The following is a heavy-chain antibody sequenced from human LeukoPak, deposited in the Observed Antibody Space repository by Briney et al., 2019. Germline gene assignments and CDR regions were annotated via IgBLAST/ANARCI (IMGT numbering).Heavy chain of an antibody. J-gene: IGHJ4*02. D-gene: IGHD5-18*01. CDR2: IYGPGSI. CDR1: GFIVSSSF. CDR3: ARDRGDSNGYVNY. Sequence: GGSRRLSCAASGFIVSSSFTGWVRQAPGKGLEWESAIYGPGSIYYADSVKGRFTISRDNSKSALSLQMNSLGAGDSAVYYCARDRGDSNGYVNYWGQGALVTVSS. V-gene: IGHV3-66*01.